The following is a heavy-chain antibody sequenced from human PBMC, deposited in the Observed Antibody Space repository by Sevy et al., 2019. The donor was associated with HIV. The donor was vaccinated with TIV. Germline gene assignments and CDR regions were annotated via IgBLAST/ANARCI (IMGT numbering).Heavy chain of an antibody. Sequence: GGSLRLSCAASGFTFSSYEMNWVRQAPGKGLEWVSYISSSGSPIYYADSVKGRFTISRDNAKYSLYLQMNSLRAEDTGGYYCARDLPGDSRMDVWGQGTTVTVSS. D-gene: IGHD3-22*01. CDR2: ISSSGSPI. V-gene: IGHV3-48*03. CDR3: ARDLPGDSRMDV. J-gene: IGHJ6*02. CDR1: GFTFSSYE.